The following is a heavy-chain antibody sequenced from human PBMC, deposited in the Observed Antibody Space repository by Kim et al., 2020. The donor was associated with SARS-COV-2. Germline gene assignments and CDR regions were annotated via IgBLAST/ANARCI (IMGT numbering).Heavy chain of an antibody. J-gene: IGHJ5*01. Sequence: GGSLRLSCEASGFSFSSYAMDWVRQAPGKGLEWVSAISGKSTSTYYSDSVKGRFTISRDNSKDRLFLQMNGLMAEDTAVYYCAKDAYDIWGTFHTGMGAFVMDSWGQGTLVAVSP. D-gene: IGHD3-9*01. CDR3: AKDAYDIWGTFHTGMGAFVMDS. CDR2: ISGKSTST. V-gene: IGHV3-23*01. CDR1: GFSFSSYA.